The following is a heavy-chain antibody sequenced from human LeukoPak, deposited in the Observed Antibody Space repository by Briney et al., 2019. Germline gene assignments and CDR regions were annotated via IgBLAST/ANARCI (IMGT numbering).Heavy chain of an antibody. CDR1: GFTFSSYW. CDR3: ARDGRFGELSDY. CDR2: IKQDGSEK. J-gene: IGHJ4*02. V-gene: IGHV3-7*01. D-gene: IGHD3-10*01. Sequence: GGSLRLSWAASGFTFSSYWMSWVRQAPGKGREWVANIKQDGSEKYYVDSVKGRFTISRDNAKNSLYLQMNSLRAEDTAVYYCARDGRFGELSDYWGRGTLVTVSS.